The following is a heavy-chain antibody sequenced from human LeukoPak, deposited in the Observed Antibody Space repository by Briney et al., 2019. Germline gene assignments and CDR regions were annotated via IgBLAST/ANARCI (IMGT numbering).Heavy chain of an antibody. Sequence: GGSLRLSCAASRFTFSSYAMSWVRQAPGKGLEWVSTISGSGDTTYYADSVKGRFTISRDNSKNTLYLHMNSLRAEDTAVYYCARANYGDYLDYWGQGTLVTVSS. D-gene: IGHD4-17*01. V-gene: IGHV3-23*01. CDR1: RFTFSSYA. CDR3: ARANYGDYLDY. J-gene: IGHJ4*02. CDR2: ISGSGDTT.